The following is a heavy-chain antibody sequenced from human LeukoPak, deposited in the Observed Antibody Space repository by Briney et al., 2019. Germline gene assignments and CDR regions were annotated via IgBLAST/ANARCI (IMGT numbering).Heavy chain of an antibody. V-gene: IGHV3-23*01. CDR2: ISGSGGST. Sequence: GGSLRLSCAASGFTFSSYAMSWVRQAPGKGLEWVSAISGSGGSTYYADSVKGRFTISRDNSKNTLYLQMNSLRAEDTAIYYCAKVRITMIVVDSMDVWGKGTTVTVSS. CDR3: AKVRITMIVVDSMDV. CDR1: GFTFSSYA. J-gene: IGHJ6*03. D-gene: IGHD3-22*01.